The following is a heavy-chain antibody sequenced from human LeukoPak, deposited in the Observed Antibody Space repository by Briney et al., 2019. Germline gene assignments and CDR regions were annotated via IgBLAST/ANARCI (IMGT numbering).Heavy chain of an antibody. CDR1: GYTFTSYD. J-gene: IGHJ6*03. Sequence: ASVKVSCKASGYTFTSYDINWVRQATGQGLEWMGWMNTNSGNTGYAQKFQGIVTINRNTSISTAYMELSSLRSEDTAVYYCARAKRSSEYYYYYYYMDVWGKGTTVTVSS. CDR2: MNTNSGNT. V-gene: IGHV1-8*03. D-gene: IGHD6-13*01. CDR3: ARAKRSSEYYYYYYYMDV.